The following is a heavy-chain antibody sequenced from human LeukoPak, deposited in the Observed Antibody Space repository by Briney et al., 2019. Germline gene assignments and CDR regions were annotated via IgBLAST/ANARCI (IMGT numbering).Heavy chain of an antibody. CDR1: GGTFSSYA. J-gene: IGHJ4*02. CDR3: ARDPSSLGYCSGGSCSASH. V-gene: IGHV1-69*13. D-gene: IGHD2-15*01. CDR2: IIPIFGTA. Sequence: SVKVSCKASGGTFSSYAISGVRQAPGQGVERMGGIIPIFGTANYAQKFQGRVTITADESTSTAYMELSSLRSEDTAVYYCARDPSSLGYCSGGSCSASHWGQGTLVTVSS.